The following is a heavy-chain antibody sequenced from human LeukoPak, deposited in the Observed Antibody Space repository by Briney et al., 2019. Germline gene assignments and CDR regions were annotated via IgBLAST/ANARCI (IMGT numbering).Heavy chain of an antibody. CDR2: MYLSGTT. J-gene: IGHJ4*02. D-gene: IGHD5-24*01. V-gene: IGHV4-4*02. CDR1: GDSINSLDL. Sequence: PSKTLSLTCTVSGDSINSLDLWSWVRQPPGKGLEWIGEMYLSGTTHSNPSVKSRVTMSVDNSKNQLFLKLTSVTAADTAVYYCVRGDNYRFDYWGQGTLVTVSS. CDR3: VRGDNYRFDY.